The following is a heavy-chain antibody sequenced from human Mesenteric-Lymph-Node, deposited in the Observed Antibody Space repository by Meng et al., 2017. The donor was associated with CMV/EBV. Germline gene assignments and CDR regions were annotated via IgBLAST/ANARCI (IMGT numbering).Heavy chain of an antibody. J-gene: IGHJ3*02. Sequence: ASVKVSCKASGYTFTRYGITWVRQAPGQGLEWMGWISPYTGNTKYSQNFQGRVTMTTDTSTNTAYMELRSLRSDDTAVYYCARKDPGYCSGASCMAWGFDIWGQGTMVTVSS. D-gene: IGHD2-15*01. CDR1: GYTFTRYG. CDR2: ISPYTGNT. CDR3: ARKDPGYCSGASCMAWGFDI. V-gene: IGHV1-18*01.